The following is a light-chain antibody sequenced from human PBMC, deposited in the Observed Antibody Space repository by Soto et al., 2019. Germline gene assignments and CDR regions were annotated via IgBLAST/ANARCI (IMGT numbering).Light chain of an antibody. Sequence: DIQLTQSPSFLSASIGDRVTITCRASQGISSYLAWYQQTPGRAPKLLIYASSTLQSGVPSRFSGSGSGTEFTLTISSLQPVDFATYYCQQVNTFPVTFGQGTRLEIK. CDR1: QGISSY. CDR2: ASS. V-gene: IGKV1-9*01. J-gene: IGKJ5*01. CDR3: QQVNTFPVT.